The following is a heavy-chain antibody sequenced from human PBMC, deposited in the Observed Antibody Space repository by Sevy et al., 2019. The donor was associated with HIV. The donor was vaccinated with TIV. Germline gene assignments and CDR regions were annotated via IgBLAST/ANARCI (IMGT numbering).Heavy chain of an antibody. D-gene: IGHD6-19*01. CDR3: AGQSPGWYNWFDP. CDR2: VTPNSGAT. CDR1: GYNFY. Sequence: ASVKVSCKASGYNFYIHWVRQAPGQGLEWMGRVTPNSGATSYAQKFQDRVAMTMDTSINTAYMELSGLKSDDTAIHYCAGQSPGWYNWFDPWGQGTLVTVSS. J-gene: IGHJ5*02. V-gene: IGHV1-2*06.